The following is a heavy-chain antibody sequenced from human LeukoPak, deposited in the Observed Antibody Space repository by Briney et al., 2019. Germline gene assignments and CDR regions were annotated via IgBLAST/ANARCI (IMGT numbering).Heavy chain of an antibody. V-gene: IGHV1-69*06. CDR1: GGTFSSYA. CDR3: ARGELWHYRFAY. D-gene: IGHD1-7*01. J-gene: IGHJ4*02. CDR2: IIPIFGTA. Sequence: ASVKVSCKASGGTFSSYAISWVRQAPGQGLEWMGGIIPIFGTANYAQKFQGRVTITADKSTSTAYMELSSLRSEDTAVYYCARGELWHYRFAYWGQGTLVTVSS.